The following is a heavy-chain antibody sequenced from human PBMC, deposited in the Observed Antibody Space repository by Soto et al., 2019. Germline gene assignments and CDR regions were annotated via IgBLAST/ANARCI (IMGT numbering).Heavy chain of an antibody. V-gene: IGHV3-23*01. CDR1: EFTFSNYA. J-gene: IGHJ4*02. Sequence: EVQLLESGGGLVQPGGSLRLSCAASEFTFSNYAMSWVRQAPGKGLEWVSAISYGGGTTYYADSVKGRFTISRDNSKNTLYLQMNSLRAEETAVYYCAKNPGYYYDSTGYHFDYWGQGTLLTVSS. CDR3: AKNPGYYYDSTGYHFDY. CDR2: ISYGGGTT. D-gene: IGHD3-22*01.